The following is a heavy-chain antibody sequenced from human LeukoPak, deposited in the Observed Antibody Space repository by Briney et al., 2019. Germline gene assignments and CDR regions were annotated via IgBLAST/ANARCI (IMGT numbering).Heavy chain of an antibody. D-gene: IGHD6-13*01. CDR1: GDSISSYY. CDR3: ARDGIAAAAAGWFDP. CDR2: IYTSGST. V-gene: IGHV4-4*07. Sequence: PSETLSLTCTVSGDSISSYYWSWIRQPAGKGLEWIGRIYTSGSTNYNPSLKSRVTISVDKSKNQFYLKLSSVTAADTAVYYCARDGIAAAAAGWFDPWGQGTLVTVSS. J-gene: IGHJ5*02.